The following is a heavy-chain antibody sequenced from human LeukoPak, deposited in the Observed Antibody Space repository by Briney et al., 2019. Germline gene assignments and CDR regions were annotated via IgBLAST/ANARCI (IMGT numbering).Heavy chain of an antibody. D-gene: IGHD2-15*01. V-gene: IGHV4-39*01. CDR3: ARLLEATGADY. Sequence: SETPSLTCTVVAASIIISSTYWGWISHPPGNWLEWIGNVYYSGNSYYNPSLKSRVTISVDTSKNQFSLKLSSVTAADTAVYYCARLLEATGADYWGQGALVTVSS. CDR1: AASIIISSTY. CDR2: VYYSGNS. J-gene: IGHJ4*02.